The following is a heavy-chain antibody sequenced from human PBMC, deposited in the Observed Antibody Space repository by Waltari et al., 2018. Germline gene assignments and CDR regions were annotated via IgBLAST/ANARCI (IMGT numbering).Heavy chain of an antibody. J-gene: IGHJ2*01. CDR2: ISSSSSYI. CDR3: ARGGPSGAYGYFDL. CDR1: GFTFSSYS. V-gene: IGHV3-21*01. D-gene: IGHD1-26*01. Sequence: EVQLVESGGGLVKPGGSLRLSCAASGFTFSSYSMNWVRQAPGKGREWVSSISSSSSYIYYADSVKGRFTISRDNAKNSLYLQMNSLRAEDTAVYYCARGGPSGAYGYFDLWGRGTLVTVSS.